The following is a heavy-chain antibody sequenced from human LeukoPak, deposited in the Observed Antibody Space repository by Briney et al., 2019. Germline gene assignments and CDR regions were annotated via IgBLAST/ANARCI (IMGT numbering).Heavy chain of an antibody. CDR3: AVVTTAYYYYGMDV. J-gene: IGHJ6*02. CDR1: GFTFSSYS. D-gene: IGHD4-11*01. V-gene: IGHV3-21*01. Sequence: GGSLRLSCAASGFTFSSYSMNWVRQAPGKGLEWVSSISSSSSYIYYADSVKGRFTISRDNAKNSLYLQMNSLRAEDTAVYYCAVVTTAYYYYGMDVWGQRTTVTVSS. CDR2: ISSSSSYI.